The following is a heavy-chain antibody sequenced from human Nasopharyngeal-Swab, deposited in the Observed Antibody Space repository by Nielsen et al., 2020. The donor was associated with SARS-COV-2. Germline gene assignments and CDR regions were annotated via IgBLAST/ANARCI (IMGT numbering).Heavy chain of an antibody. J-gene: IGHJ6*02. V-gene: IGHV3-7*01. CDR2: IKQDGSEK. Sequence: GESLKISCAASGFTFSSYWMSWVRQAPGKGLEWVAKIKQDGSEKYYVDSVKGRFTISRDNAENSLYLQMNSLRAEDTAMYYCARDGTAAGGDYYYYYGMDVWGQGTTVTVSS. CDR3: ARDGTAAGGDYYYYYGMDV. D-gene: IGHD6-13*01. CDR1: GFTFSSYW.